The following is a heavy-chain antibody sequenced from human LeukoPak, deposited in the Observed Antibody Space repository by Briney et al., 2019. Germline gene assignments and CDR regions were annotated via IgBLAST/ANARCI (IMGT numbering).Heavy chain of an antibody. Sequence: GRSLRLSCAASGFTFSSYGMHWVRQAPGKGLEWVAFIRYDGSNKYYADSVKGRFTISRDNSKNTLYLEMNSLRAEDTAVYYCAKRKDPYDSSGYRAQNLFDYWGQGTLVSVSS. V-gene: IGHV3-30*02. CDR3: AKRKDPYDSSGYRAQNLFDY. J-gene: IGHJ4*02. CDR2: IRYDGSNK. CDR1: GFTFSSYG. D-gene: IGHD3-22*01.